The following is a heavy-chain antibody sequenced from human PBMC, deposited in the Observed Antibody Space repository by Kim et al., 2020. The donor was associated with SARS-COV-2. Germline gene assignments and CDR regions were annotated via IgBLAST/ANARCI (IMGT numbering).Heavy chain of an antibody. J-gene: IGHJ4*02. V-gene: IGHV1-8*01. CDR2: MNPNSGNT. Sequence: ASVKVSCKASGYTFTSYDINWVRQATGQGLEWMGWMNPNSGNTGYAQKFQVRVTMTRNTSISTAYMELSSLRSEDTAVYYCARDVLIAAAGTRRSAGGYWGQGTLVTVSS. CDR1: GYTFTSYD. D-gene: IGHD6-13*01. CDR3: ARDVLIAAAGTRRSAGGY.